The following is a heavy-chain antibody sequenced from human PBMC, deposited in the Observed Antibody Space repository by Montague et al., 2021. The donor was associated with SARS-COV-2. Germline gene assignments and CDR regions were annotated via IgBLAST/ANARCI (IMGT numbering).Heavy chain of an antibody. CDR2: INHSGST. CDR3: ARGTTVTTLFYYYYGMDV. J-gene: IGHJ6*02. V-gene: IGHV4-34*01. CDR1: GGSFSGYY. D-gene: IGHD4-17*01. Sequence: SETLSLTCAVYGGSFSGYYWSWIRQPPGKGLEWIGEINHSGSTNYNPSLKSGVTISVDTSKNQFSLKLSSVTAADTAVYYCARGTTVTTLFYYYYGMDVWGQGTTVIVSS.